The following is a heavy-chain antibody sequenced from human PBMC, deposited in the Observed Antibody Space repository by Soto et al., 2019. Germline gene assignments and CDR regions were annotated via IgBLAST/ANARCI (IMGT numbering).Heavy chain of an antibody. V-gene: IGHV4-31*03. CDR3: ARYPMYGRVPAAIGYAFDI. Sequence: SETLSLTCNVSGGSISSGDYYWSWIRQHPGKGLEWIGYIYHSGSTNFNPSLKSRLTISVDTSKNQFSLKLSSVTAADTAVYYCARYPMYGRVPAAIGYAFDIWGQGTMVTVSS. CDR2: IYHSGST. D-gene: IGHD2-2*01. J-gene: IGHJ3*02. CDR1: GGSISSGDYY.